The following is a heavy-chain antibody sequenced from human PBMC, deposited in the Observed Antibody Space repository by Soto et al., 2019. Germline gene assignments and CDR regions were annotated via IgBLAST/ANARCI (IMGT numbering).Heavy chain of an antibody. V-gene: IGHV4-59*01. D-gene: IGHD2-15*01. CDR2: IYYTGST. Sequence: QVQLQESGPGLVKPSETLSLTCSVSGGSISSYYWSRIRQPPGKGLEWIGYIYYTGSTNSNLSLKSRATISLDTSKNQFSLRLTSVTAADTAVYYCARASGCSDGSCAFDPWGQGTLVTVSS. CDR1: GGSISSYY. CDR3: ARASGCSDGSCAFDP. J-gene: IGHJ5*02.